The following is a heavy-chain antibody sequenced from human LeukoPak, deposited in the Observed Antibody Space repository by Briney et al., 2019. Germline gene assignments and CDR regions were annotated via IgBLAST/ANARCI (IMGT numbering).Heavy chain of an antibody. CDR2: IKQDGSEK. Sequence: GGSLRLSCAASGFTFSSYWMSWVRQAPGKGLEWVANIKQDGSEKYYVDSVKGRFTISRDNAKNSLYLQRNSLRAEDTAVYYCARDDCSSISCYHNWFDPWGQGTLVTVSS. CDR3: ARDDCSSISCYHNWFDP. CDR1: GFTFSSYW. J-gene: IGHJ5*02. D-gene: IGHD2-2*01. V-gene: IGHV3-7*01.